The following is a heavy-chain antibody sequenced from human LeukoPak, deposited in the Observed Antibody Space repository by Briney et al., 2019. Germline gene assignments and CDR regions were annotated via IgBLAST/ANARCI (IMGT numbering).Heavy chain of an antibody. Sequence: PGGSLRLSCAASGFTFSSYAMTWVRQAPGKGLEWVSAILGSGGSTYYADSVKGRFTISRDNSKNTLSLQMNSLSAEDTAVYYCAKHTISILTGYTPFDYWGQGTLVTVSS. D-gene: IGHD3-9*01. V-gene: IGHV3-23*01. CDR1: GFTFSSYA. CDR3: AKHTISILTGYTPFDY. CDR2: ILGSGGST. J-gene: IGHJ4*02.